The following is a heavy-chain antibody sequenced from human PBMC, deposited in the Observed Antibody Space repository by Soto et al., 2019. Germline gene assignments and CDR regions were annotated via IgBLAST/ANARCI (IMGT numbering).Heavy chain of an antibody. J-gene: IGHJ5*02. V-gene: IGHV3-23*01. Sequence: GGSLRLSCAASGFTFSSFAMSWVRQAPGKGLEWISGITRNSDNKYYADSVKGRFTISRDNSKNTLFLQMNSLRVEDTATYYCAKEKISTSCCNWFDPWGQGTLVTVSS. D-gene: IGHD2-2*01. CDR1: GFTFSSFA. CDR3: AKEKISTSCCNWFDP. CDR2: ITRNSDNK.